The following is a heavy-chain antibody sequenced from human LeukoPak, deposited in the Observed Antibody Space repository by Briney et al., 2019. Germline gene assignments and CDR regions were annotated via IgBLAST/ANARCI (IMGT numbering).Heavy chain of an antibody. CDR2: ISYDGSNK. CDR3: ANKGRGLDY. J-gene: IGHJ4*02. D-gene: IGHD3-16*01. V-gene: IGHV3-30*18. CDR1: GFTFSSYG. Sequence: PGGSLRLSCAASGFTFSSYGMHWVRQAPGKGLEWVAVISYDGSNKYYADSVKGRFTISRDNSKNTLYLQMNSLRAEDTAVYYCANKGRGLDYWGQGTLVTVSS.